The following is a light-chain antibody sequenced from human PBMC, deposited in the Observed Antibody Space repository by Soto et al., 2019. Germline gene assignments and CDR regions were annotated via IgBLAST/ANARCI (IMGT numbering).Light chain of an antibody. CDR2: EVT. V-gene: IGLV2-14*01. CDR1: SSDVGAYNY. Sequence: QSALTQPASVSGSPGQSITISCTGTSSDVGAYNYVSWYQHHPGKAPKLMIYEVTNRPSGVSNRFSGSKSGNTASLTISGLQAQDEAAYYCNSYTTNSNRVSGTGTKVTVL. CDR3: NSYTTNSNRV. J-gene: IGLJ1*01.